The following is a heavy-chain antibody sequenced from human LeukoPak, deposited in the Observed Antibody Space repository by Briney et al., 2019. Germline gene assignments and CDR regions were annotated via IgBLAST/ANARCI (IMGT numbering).Heavy chain of an antibody. CDR2: ISSSSSYI. J-gene: IGHJ4*02. Sequence: GGSLRLSCAASGFTFSSYAMNWVRQAPGNGLEWVSSISSSSSYIYYADSVKGRFTISRDNAKNSLYLQMNSLRAEDTAVYYCATQWLQIDYWGQGTLVTVSS. CDR3: ATQWLQIDY. V-gene: IGHV3-21*01. D-gene: IGHD5-12*01. CDR1: GFTFSSYA.